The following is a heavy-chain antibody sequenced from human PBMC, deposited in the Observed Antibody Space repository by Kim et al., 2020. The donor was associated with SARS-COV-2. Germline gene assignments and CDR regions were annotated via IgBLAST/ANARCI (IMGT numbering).Heavy chain of an antibody. CDR3: ARSGFGEWSGGPHYFDY. D-gene: IGHD3-10*01. J-gene: IGHJ4*02. V-gene: IGHV4-34*01. Sequence: SETLSLTCAVYGGSFSGYYWSWIRQPPGKGLEWIGEINHSGSTNYNPSLKSRVTISVDTSKNQFSLKLSSVTAADTAVYYCARSGFGEWSGGPHYFDYWGQGTLVTVSS. CDR2: INHSGST. CDR1: GGSFSGYY.